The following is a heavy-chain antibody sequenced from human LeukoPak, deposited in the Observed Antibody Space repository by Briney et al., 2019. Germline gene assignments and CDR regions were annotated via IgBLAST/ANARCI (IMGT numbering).Heavy chain of an antibody. CDR1: GXTFSSYG. J-gene: IGHJ4*02. D-gene: IGHD3-10*01. Sequence: TGGSLRLSCAASGXTFSSYGMHWVPQAPGKGQEWVAVIWYDGSNKYYADSVKGRFTISRDNSKNTLFLQMNSLRAEDTAVYYCAGSRFGEFGEFDSWGQGTLVTVSS. CDR3: AGSRFGEFGEFDS. CDR2: IWYDGSNK. V-gene: IGHV3-33*01.